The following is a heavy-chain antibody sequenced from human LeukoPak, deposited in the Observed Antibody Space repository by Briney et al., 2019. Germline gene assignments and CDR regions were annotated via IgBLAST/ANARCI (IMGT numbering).Heavy chain of an antibody. V-gene: IGHV5-51*01. CDR1: GYSFTNYW. Sequence: GESLKISCKGSGYSFTNYWIGWVRQMPGKGLEWMGIIYPADSDTRYSPSFQGQATISADKSINTAYLQWSSLKASDTAMYYCARRVVNNRNWYFNLWGRGTLVTVSS. CDR3: ARRVVNNRNWYFNL. D-gene: IGHD4-23*01. J-gene: IGHJ2*01. CDR2: IYPADSDT.